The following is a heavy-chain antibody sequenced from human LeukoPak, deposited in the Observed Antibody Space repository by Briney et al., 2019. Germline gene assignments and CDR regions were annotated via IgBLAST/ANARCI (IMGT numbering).Heavy chain of an antibody. CDR3: AKDDDYYFDY. J-gene: IGHJ4*02. CDR1: GLSFSTSA. V-gene: IGHV3-23*01. CDR2: ISGSGGST. Sequence: GSLRLSCAASGLSFSTSALSWVRQAPGKGLEWVSAISGSGGSTYYADSVKGRFTISRDNSKNTLYLQMNSLRAEDTAVYYCAKDDDYYFDYWGQGTLVTVSS. D-gene: IGHD2-21*02.